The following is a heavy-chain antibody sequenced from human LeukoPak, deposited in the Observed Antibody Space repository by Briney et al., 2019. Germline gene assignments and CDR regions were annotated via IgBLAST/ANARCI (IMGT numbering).Heavy chain of an antibody. Sequence: SETLSLTCAVYGGSFSGYYWSWIRQPPGKGLEWIGEINHSGSTYYNPSLKSRVTISVDTSKNQFSLKLSSVTAADTAVYYCARRDTVWGQGTLVTVSS. V-gene: IGHV4-34*09. D-gene: IGHD5-24*01. CDR1: GGSFSGYY. CDR3: ARRDTV. J-gene: IGHJ4*02. CDR2: INHSGST.